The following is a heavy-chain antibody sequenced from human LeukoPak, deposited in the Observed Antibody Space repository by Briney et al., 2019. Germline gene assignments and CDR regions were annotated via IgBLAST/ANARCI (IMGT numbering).Heavy chain of an antibody. V-gene: IGHV4-34*01. Sequence: PSETLSLTCAVYGGSSSGYYWSWIRQPPGKGVEWIGEINHSGSTNYNPSLKSRVTISVDTSKNQFSLKLSSVTAADTAVYYCARGQVRFGGPQLVPAASNAQVFDYWGQGTLVTVSS. J-gene: IGHJ4*02. D-gene: IGHD6-6*01. CDR1: GGSSSGYY. CDR3: ARGQVRFGGPQLVPAASNAQVFDY. CDR2: INHSGST.